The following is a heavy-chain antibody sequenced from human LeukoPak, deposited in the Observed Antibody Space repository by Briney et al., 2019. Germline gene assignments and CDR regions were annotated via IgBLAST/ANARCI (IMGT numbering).Heavy chain of an antibody. D-gene: IGHD3-22*01. CDR3: ARDQGISIVEYYYYMDV. J-gene: IGHJ6*03. V-gene: IGHV1-18*01. CDR1: GYTLTSYG. Sequence: ASVKVSCKASGYTLTSYGISWVRQAPGQGLEWMGWISAYNGNTNYAQKLQGRVTMTTDTSTSTAYMELRSLRSDDTAVYYCARDQGISIVEYYYYMDVWGKGTTVTVSS. CDR2: ISAYNGNT.